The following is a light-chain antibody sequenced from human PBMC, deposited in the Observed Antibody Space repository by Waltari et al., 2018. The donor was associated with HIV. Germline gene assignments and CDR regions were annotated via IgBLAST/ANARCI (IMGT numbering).Light chain of an antibody. CDR1: QSVLSSSNNENY. CDR2: RAS. V-gene: IGKV4-1*01. Sequence: DVVMTQSPDSLAVSLGERATVNCKSSQSVLSSSNNENYLAWYQHKPGQPPKLLIYRASTRESGIPDRFSGSGSGTDFTLTISSLQAEDVAVYYCQQYYTTPFTFGPGTKVAIK. J-gene: IGKJ3*01. CDR3: QQYYTTPFT.